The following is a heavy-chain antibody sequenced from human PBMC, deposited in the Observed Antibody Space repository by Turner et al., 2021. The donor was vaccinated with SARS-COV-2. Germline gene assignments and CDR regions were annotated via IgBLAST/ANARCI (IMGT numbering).Heavy chain of an antibody. CDR2: IYYSGST. CDR3: ARGLYFDWLPDY. CDR1: GCSISDYY. Sequence: VQLQASGPGLFNPLETPSPPCTVSGCSISDYYWNWIRQPPGKGLEWIGYIYYSGSTNYNPSLKSRVTISVDTSKNQFSLKLSSVTAADTAVYYCARGLYFDWLPDYWGQGTLVTVSS. J-gene: IGHJ4*02. V-gene: IGHV4-59*01. D-gene: IGHD3-9*01.